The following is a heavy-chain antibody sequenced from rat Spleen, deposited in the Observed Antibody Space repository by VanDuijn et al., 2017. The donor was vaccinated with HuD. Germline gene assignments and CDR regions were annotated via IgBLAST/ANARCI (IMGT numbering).Heavy chain of an antibody. CDR2: ISNSGGST. CDR1: GFTFNNHW. D-gene: IGHD1-11*01. V-gene: IGHV5-31*01. J-gene: IGHJ3*01. CDR3: TRGDYGGNWFAY. Sequence: EVQLVESGGGLVQPGRSLKLSCVASGFTFNNHWMSWIRQAPGKGLEWVASISNSGGSTYYRDSVKGRFTISRDNAKSTLYLQMDSLRSEDTATYYCTRGDYGGNWFAYWGQGTLVTVSS.